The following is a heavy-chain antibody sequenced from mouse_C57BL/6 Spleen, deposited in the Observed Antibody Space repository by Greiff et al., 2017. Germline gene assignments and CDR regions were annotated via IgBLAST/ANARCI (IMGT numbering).Heavy chain of an antibody. V-gene: IGHV5-17*01. CDR1: GFTFSDYG. CDR3: ARTVLLHAMDY. Sequence: EVQVVESGGGLVKPGGSLKLSCAASGFTFSDYGMHWVRQAPEKGLEWVAYISSGSSTIYYADTVKGRFTISRDKAKNTLFLQMTSLRSEDTAMYYCARTVLLHAMDYWGQGTSVTVSS. J-gene: IGHJ4*01. D-gene: IGHD2-3*01. CDR2: ISSGSSTI.